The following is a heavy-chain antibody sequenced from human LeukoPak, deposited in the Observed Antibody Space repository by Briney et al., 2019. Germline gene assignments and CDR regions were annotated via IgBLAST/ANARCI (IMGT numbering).Heavy chain of an antibody. Sequence: GGSLRLSCAASGFTFSSYAMSWVRQAPGKGLEWVSAISGSGGSTYYADSVQGRFTISRDNSKDMLYLQMNSLRAEDTAVYYCAKAGYGSGGYYTPSHFDYWGQGTLVTVSS. V-gene: IGHV3-23*01. J-gene: IGHJ4*02. D-gene: IGHD3-10*01. CDR3: AKAGYGSGGYYTPSHFDY. CDR2: ISGSGGST. CDR1: GFTFSSYA.